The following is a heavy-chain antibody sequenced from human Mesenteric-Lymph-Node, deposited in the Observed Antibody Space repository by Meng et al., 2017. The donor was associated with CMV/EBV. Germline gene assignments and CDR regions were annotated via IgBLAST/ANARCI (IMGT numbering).Heavy chain of an antibody. D-gene: IGHD2-2*01. J-gene: IGHJ6*02. Sequence: ASVKVSCKASGYTFTSYGISWVRQAPGQGLEWMGWISAYNGNTNYAQKLQGRVTMTTDTSTSTAYMELRSLRSDDTAVYYCASHTLVVPAAMVPDVWGQGTTVTVSS. CDR2: ISAYNGNT. CDR1: GYTFTSYG. CDR3: ASHTLVVPAAMVPDV. V-gene: IGHV1-18*01.